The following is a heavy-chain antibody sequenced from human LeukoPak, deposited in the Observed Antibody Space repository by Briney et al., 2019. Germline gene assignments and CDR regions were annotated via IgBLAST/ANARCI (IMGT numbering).Heavy chain of an antibody. CDR1: GFTFSSYA. J-gene: IGHJ4*02. Sequence: GGSLRLSCAASGFTFSSYAMSWVRQAPGKGLEWVSAISGSGGSTYYADSVKGRFTISRDNSKNTLYLQMNSLRAEDTAVFYCAKANYYDSSGYFDYWGQGTLVTVSS. D-gene: IGHD3-22*01. V-gene: IGHV3-23*01. CDR2: ISGSGGST. CDR3: AKANYYDSSGYFDY.